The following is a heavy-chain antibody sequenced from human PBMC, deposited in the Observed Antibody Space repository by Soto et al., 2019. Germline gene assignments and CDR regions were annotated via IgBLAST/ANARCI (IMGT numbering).Heavy chain of an antibody. D-gene: IGHD3-22*01. J-gene: IGHJ6*01. CDR1: GFTFSSYS. V-gene: IGHV3-21*01. CDR3: ARVVDYYDPYYYYGMDV. Sequence: EVQLVESGGGLVKPGGSLRLSCAASGFTFSSYSMNWVRQAPGKGLEWVSSITGSSTYIYYADSVKGRFTISRDNAKNSLSLQMNSLIAEDTAVYYCARVVDYYDPYYYYGMDVW. CDR2: ITGSSTYI.